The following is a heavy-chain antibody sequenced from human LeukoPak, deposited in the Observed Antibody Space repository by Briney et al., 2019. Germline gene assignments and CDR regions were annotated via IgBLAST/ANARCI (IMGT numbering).Heavy chain of an antibody. CDR2: INHSGST. Sequence: PSETLSLTCAVYGVSFSGYYWSWIRQPPGKGLEWIGEINHSGSTNYNPSLKSRVTISVDTSKNQFSLKLSSVTAADTAVYYCARGVERYYFDYWGQGTLVTVSS. CDR1: GVSFSGYY. CDR3: ARGVERYYFDY. J-gene: IGHJ4*02. V-gene: IGHV4-34*01.